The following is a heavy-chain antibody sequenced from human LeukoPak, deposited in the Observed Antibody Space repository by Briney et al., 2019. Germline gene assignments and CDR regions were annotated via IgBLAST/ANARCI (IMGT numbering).Heavy chain of an antibody. D-gene: IGHD6-13*01. V-gene: IGHV1-18*01. J-gene: IGHJ4*02. CDR2: ISAYNGNT. CDR3: AREEAAGLIDY. CDR1: GYIFTSYG. Sequence: SVNVSCKASGYIFTSYGISWVRQAPGQGLEWMGWISAYNGNTNYAQKLQGRVTMTTDTSTSTAYMELRSLRSDDTAVYYCAREEAAGLIDYWGQGTLVTVSS.